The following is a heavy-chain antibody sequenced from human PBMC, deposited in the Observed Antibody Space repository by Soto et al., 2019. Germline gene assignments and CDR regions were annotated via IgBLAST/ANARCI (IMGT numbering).Heavy chain of an antibody. CDR1: GFTFSNAW. V-gene: IGHV3-15*01. CDR3: TTYSGSYSYDN. Sequence: GGSLRLSCAASGFTFSNAWMSWVCQAPGKGLEWVGRIKSKTNGGTIDYAAPVKGRFTISRDDSKNTLYLQMNSLQTEDTAVYYCTTYSGSYSYDNWGQGTLVTVSS. D-gene: IGHD3-16*01. J-gene: IGHJ4*02. CDR2: IKSKTNGGTI.